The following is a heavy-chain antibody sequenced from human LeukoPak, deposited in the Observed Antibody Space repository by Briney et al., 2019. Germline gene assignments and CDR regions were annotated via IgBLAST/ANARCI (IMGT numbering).Heavy chain of an antibody. V-gene: IGHV4-39*07. D-gene: IGHD3-10*01. CDR3: ARAGGSGSYYKGALDY. CDR2: IYYSGST. CDR1: GGSISSSSYY. Sequence: PSETLSLTCTVSGGSISSSSYYWGWIRQPPGKGLEWIGNIYYSGSTYYNPSLKSRVTISVDTSKNQFSLKLSSVTAADTAVYYCARAGGSGSYYKGALDYWGQGTLVTVSS. J-gene: IGHJ4*02.